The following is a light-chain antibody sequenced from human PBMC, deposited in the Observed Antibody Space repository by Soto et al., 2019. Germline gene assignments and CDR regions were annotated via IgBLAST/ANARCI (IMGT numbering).Light chain of an antibody. J-gene: IGKJ2*01. CDR1: YDISSS. V-gene: IGKV1-9*01. Sequence: DIQLTQSPSFLSASVEDRVTISCRASYDISSSLAWYQQEPGKPPKLLIYDSSTLQTGVPSRFTGSGSGRKFTLTISGLQVGDFATYFCQQLSHYPYTFCQGTKLEI. CDR3: QQLSHYPYT. CDR2: DSS.